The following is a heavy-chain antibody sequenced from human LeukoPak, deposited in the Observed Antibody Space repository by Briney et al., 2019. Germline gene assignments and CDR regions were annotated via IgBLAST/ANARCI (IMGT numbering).Heavy chain of an antibody. CDR1: GGSIRSGSSY. CDR3: ARDVNGEAAAATGSY. Sequence: NPSETLSLTCIVSGGSIRSGSSYWGWIRQPPGKGLEWIGSIYYTGSTYYNPSLKSRVSISVDTSKNQFSLKLNSVTAADTAVYYCARDVNGEAAAATGSYWGQGTLVTVSS. D-gene: IGHD6-13*01. V-gene: IGHV4-39*07. CDR2: IYYTGST. J-gene: IGHJ4*02.